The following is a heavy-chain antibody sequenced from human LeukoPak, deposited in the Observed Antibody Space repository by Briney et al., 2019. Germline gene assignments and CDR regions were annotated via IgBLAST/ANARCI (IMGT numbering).Heavy chain of an antibody. CDR2: IYSGGST. Sequence: PGGSLILSCAASGFTVSSNYMSWVRQAPGKGLEWVSVIYSGGSTYYADSVKGRFTISRDNSKNTLYLQMNSLRAEDTAVYYCAREYYYGSGSLNYWGQGTLVTVSS. V-gene: IGHV3-53*01. J-gene: IGHJ4*02. CDR3: AREYYYGSGSLNY. CDR1: GFTVSSNY. D-gene: IGHD3-10*01.